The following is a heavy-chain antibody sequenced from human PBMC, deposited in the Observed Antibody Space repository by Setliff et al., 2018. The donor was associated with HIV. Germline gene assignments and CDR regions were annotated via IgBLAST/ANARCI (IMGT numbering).Heavy chain of an antibody. CDR1: GAGISGYS. CDR2: IDSNGST. D-gene: IGHD6-13*01. CDR3: ARRWVIAAGNWFDP. Sequence: SETLSLTCIVSGAGISGYSWSWIRQPPGKGLEWIGDIDSNGSTYYNPSLKSRVTISVDTSKNQFSLKLSSVTAADTAVYYCARRWVIAAGNWFDPWGQGTLVTVSS. J-gene: IGHJ5*02. V-gene: IGHV4-4*08.